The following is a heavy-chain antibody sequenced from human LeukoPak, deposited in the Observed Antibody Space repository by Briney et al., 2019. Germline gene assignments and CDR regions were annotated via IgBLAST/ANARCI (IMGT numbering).Heavy chain of an antibody. D-gene: IGHD5-18*01. CDR1: GVSISSYY. CDR2: IYYSGST. J-gene: IGHJ4*02. CDR3: AASWELWLSH. V-gene: IGHV4-59*01. Sequence: PSETLSLTCTVSGVSISSYYWSWVRQPPGKGLEWIGYIYYSGSTTYNPSLKSRVTISVDTSKNQFSLKLSSVTAADTAVYYCAASWELWLSHWGQGTLVTVSS.